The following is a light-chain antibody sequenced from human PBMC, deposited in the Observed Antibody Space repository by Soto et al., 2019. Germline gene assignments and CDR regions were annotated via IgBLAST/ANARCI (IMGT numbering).Light chain of an antibody. CDR1: SSDIGSFNL. J-gene: IGLJ2*01. Sequence: QSALTQPASVSGSPGQSITISCTGTSSDIGSFNLVSWYQQYPGKAPKLLISEVTKRPSGVSNRFSGSKSANTASLTISGLLAEDEADYYCCSYAASITALFGGGTKLTVL. V-gene: IGLV2-23*02. CDR2: EVT. CDR3: CSYAASITAL.